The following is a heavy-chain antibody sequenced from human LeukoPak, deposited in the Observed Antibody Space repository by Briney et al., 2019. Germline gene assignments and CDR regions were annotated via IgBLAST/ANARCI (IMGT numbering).Heavy chain of an antibody. V-gene: IGHV3-7*03. D-gene: IGHD3-9*01. CDR1: GFTFSSYW. Sequence: GESLRLSCAASGFTFSSYWMSWVRQAPGKGLEWVANIKQDGSEKYYVDSVKGRFTISRDNAKNSLYLQMNSLRAEDTAVYYCAREYYDILTPYGYWGQGTLVTVSS. CDR2: IKQDGSEK. J-gene: IGHJ4*02. CDR3: AREYYDILTPYGY.